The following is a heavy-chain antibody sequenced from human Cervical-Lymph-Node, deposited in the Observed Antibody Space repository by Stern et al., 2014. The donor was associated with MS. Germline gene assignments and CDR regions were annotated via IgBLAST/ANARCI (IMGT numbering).Heavy chain of an antibody. Sequence: QVQLKESGPGLVKPSQTLSLTCSVSGGSINSGGPYWSWIRQLPGKGLEWIGYIYYSGISTYHNPSLKSRVIISVDSSKNQFSLKLNSVTAADTAVYYCARVLEDDLTDWYFDVWGHGTLVTVSA. J-gene: IGHJ2*01. D-gene: IGHD3-3*01. CDR3: ARVLEDDLTDWYFDV. CDR1: GGSINSGGPY. CDR2: IYYSGIST. V-gene: IGHV4-31*03.